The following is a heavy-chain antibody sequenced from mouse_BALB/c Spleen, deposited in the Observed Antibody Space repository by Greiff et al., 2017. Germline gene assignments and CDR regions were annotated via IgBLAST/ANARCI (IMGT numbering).Heavy chain of an antibody. CDR3: ARHQAYYRFYAMDY. CDR2: INSDGGST. V-gene: IGHV5-2*01. J-gene: IGHJ4*01. CDR1: EYEFPSHD. Sequence: DVHLVESGGGLVQPGESLKLSCESNEYEFPSHDMSWVRKTPEKRLELVAAINSDGGSTYYPDTMERRFIISRDNTKKTLYLQMSSLKSEDTAMYYCARHQAYYRFYAMDYWGQGTSVTVSS. D-gene: IGHD2-14*01.